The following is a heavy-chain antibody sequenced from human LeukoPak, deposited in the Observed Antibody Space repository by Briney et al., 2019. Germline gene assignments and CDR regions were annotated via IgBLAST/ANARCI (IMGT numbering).Heavy chain of an antibody. CDR3: ARVGRGDYVWGSYSFDY. V-gene: IGHV4-59*01. D-gene: IGHD3-16*01. CDR1: SDSISSYH. CDR2: ISYSGST. Sequence: SETLSLTCTVSSDSISSYHWSWIRQPPGKGLEWIVYISYSGSTNYNPSLKSRVTISVDTSENQFSLKVSSVTAADTAVYYCARVGRGDYVWGSYSFDYWGQGTLVTVSS. J-gene: IGHJ4*02.